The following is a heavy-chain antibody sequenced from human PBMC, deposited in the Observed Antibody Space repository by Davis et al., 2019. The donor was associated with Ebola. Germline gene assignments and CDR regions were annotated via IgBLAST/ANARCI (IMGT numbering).Heavy chain of an antibody. V-gene: IGHV3-21*01. CDR2: ISGAGGYI. CDR1: GFIFSTYS. D-gene: IGHD6-13*01. J-gene: IGHJ5*02. Sequence: GESLKISCVASGFIFSTYSMSWVRQAPGKGLEWVSSISGAGGYIYYADSVKGRFTISRDNAKNSLYLQMNSLRAEDTAVYYCASIKYSSSWYFWFDPWGQGAQVTVSS. CDR3: ASIKYSSSWYFWFDP.